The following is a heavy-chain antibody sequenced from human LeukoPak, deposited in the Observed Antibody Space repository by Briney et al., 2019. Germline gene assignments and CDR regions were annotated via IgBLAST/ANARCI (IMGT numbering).Heavy chain of an antibody. Sequence: GGSLRLSCVASGFTFVSHWMTWVRQAPGKGLEWVANINQDGSEKYYVDSVKGRFTISRDNSKNTLYLQMNSLRAEDTAVYYCARRAGAYSHPYDYWGQGTLVTVSS. CDR2: INQDGSEK. CDR1: GFTFVSHW. CDR3: ARRAGAYSHPYDY. D-gene: IGHD4/OR15-4a*01. V-gene: IGHV3-7*03. J-gene: IGHJ4*02.